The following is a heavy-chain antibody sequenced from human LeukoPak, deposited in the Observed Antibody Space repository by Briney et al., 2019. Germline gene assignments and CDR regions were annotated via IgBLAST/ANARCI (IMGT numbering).Heavy chain of an antibody. V-gene: IGHV3-48*01. J-gene: IGHJ3*02. CDR1: GFTFSSYN. CDR3: ARDRAFEI. CDR2: ISSSSRTI. Sequence: GGSLRLSCAASGFTFSSYNMNWVRQAPGKGLEWVSYISSSSRTIYYADSVKGRFTISRDNTKNSLYLQMNSLRAEDTAVYYCARDRAFEIWGQGTMVTVSS.